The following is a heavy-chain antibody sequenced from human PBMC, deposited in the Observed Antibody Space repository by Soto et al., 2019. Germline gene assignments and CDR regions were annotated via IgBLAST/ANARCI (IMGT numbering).Heavy chain of an antibody. Sequence: EVQLVESGGGLVKAGGSLRLSCAASGFTFRTHTLLWVRQAPGKGLEWVSSISTGGTYLEYAHSVKGRFTISRDDAKDSVLLQMNSLKTDDTAVYYCVKGGEDITSPYGMDVWGQGTTVTVSS. CDR2: ISTGGTYL. CDR3: VKGGEDITSPYGMDV. J-gene: IGHJ6*02. D-gene: IGHD3-16*01. CDR1: GFTFRTHT. V-gene: IGHV3-21*02.